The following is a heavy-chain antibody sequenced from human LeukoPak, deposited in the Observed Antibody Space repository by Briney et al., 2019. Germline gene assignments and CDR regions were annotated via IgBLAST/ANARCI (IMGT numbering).Heavy chain of an antibody. D-gene: IGHD2/OR15-2a*01. CDR2: IYTSGST. CDR1: GGSISSGSYY. J-gene: IGHJ5*02. V-gene: IGHV4-61*02. CDR3: ARAWEGNSWFDP. Sequence: PSETLPLTCTVSGGSISSGSYYWSWIRQPAGKGLEWIGRIYTSGSTNYNPSLKSRVTISVDTSKNQFSLKLSSVTAADTAVYYCARAWEGNSWFDPWGQGTLVTVSS.